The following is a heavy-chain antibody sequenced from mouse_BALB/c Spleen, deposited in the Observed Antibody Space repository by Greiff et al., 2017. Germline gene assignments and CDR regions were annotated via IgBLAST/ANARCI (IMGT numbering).Heavy chain of an antibody. CDR1: GYTFTDYA. Sequence: VQLVESGPELVRPGVSVKISCKGSGYTFTDYAMHWVKQSHAKSLEWIGVISTYYGNTNYNQKFKGKATMTVDKSSSTAYMELARLTSEDSAIYYCARSEAMDYWGQGTSVTVSS. CDR3: ARSEAMDY. V-gene: IGHV1-67*01. CDR2: ISTYYGNT. J-gene: IGHJ4*01.